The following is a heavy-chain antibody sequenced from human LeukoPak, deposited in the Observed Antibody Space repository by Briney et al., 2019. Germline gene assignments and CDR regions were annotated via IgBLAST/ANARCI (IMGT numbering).Heavy chain of an antibody. CDR2: IFTSGST. CDR3: ATDYGVFFVAYFDY. J-gene: IGHJ4*02. CDR1: GGSVSSYY. V-gene: IGHV4-4*07. Sequence: PSETLSLTCTVSGGSVSSYYWSWIRQPAGKGLEWIGRIFTSGSTNYNPSLKSRVTMSVHVSKNQFSLKLLCDRPTDTAVYYCATDYGVFFVAYFDYWGQGTLVTVSS. D-gene: IGHD3-16*01.